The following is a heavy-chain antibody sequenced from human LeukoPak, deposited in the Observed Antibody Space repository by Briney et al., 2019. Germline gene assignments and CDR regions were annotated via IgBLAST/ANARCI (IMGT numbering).Heavy chain of an antibody. CDR3: ARDEVGVGATHDY. V-gene: IGHV3-74*01. J-gene: IGHJ4*02. CDR1: GISFSNAW. Sequence: GGSLRLSCAGSGISFSNAWMSWVRQAPGKGLVWVSRISKDGSSTYYADSVKGRFTISRDNAKNTLYLQMNSLRAEDTAVYYCARDEVGVGATHDYWGQGTLVTVSS. CDR2: ISKDGSST. D-gene: IGHD1-26*01.